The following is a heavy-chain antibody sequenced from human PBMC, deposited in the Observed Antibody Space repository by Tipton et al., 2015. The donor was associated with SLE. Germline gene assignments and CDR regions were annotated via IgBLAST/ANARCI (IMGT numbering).Heavy chain of an antibody. V-gene: IGHV4-59*01. D-gene: IGHD3-22*01. CDR1: GVSIRSSY. Sequence: LRLSCTVSGVSIRSSYWSWIRQSPGKGLEWIGYIYYNGNIKYNPSLESRLTMSVDTSKSQFSLELTSVTAADTALYYCARGFFDSRGYSNPFDIWGQGTMVTVSS. J-gene: IGHJ3*02. CDR2: IYYNGNI. CDR3: ARGFFDSRGYSNPFDI.